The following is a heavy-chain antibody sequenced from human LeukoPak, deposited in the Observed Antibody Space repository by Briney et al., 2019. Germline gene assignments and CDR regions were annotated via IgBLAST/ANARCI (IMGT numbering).Heavy chain of an antibody. CDR2: IKQDGSEK. V-gene: IGHV3-7*01. Sequence: GGSLRLSCAASGFTFSSYWTSWVRQAPGKGLEWVANIKQDGSEKYYVDSVKGRFTISRDNAKNSLYLQMNSLRAEDTAVYYCARAHKTFWYWGQGTLVTVSS. J-gene: IGHJ4*02. CDR1: GFTFSSYW. CDR3: ARAHKTFWY. D-gene: IGHD3-3*01.